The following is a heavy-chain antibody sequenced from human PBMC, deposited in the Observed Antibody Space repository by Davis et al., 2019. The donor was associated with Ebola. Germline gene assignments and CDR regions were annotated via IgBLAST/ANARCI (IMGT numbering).Heavy chain of an antibody. CDR3: AKDIDDYYYYGMDV. J-gene: IGHJ6*02. CDR2: ISWNSGSI. CDR1: GFTFDDYA. Sequence: SLKISCAASGFTFDDYAMHWVRQAPGKGLEWVSGISWNSGSIGHADSVKGRFTISRDNAKNSLYLQMNSLRAEDTALYYCAKDIDDYYYYGMDVWGQGTTVTVSS. V-gene: IGHV3-9*01.